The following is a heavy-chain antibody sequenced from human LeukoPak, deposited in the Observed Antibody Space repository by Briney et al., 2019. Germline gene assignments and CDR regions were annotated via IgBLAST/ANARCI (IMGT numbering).Heavy chain of an antibody. J-gene: IGHJ4*02. Sequence: GGSLRHSCAASGFTFDDYAMHWVRQAPGKGLEWVSGISWNSGSIGYADSVKGRFTISRDNAKNSLYLQMNSLRAEDMALYYCAKGTYSSGWYYFDYWGQGTLVTVSS. V-gene: IGHV3-9*03. CDR1: GFTFDDYA. D-gene: IGHD6-19*01. CDR2: ISWNSGSI. CDR3: AKGTYSSGWYYFDY.